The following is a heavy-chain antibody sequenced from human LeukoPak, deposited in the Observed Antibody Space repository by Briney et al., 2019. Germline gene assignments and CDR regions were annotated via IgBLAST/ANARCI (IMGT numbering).Heavy chain of an antibody. CDR3: ATDRGFGSFDY. CDR2: ISGSGGST. J-gene: IGHJ4*02. D-gene: IGHD6-19*01. Sequence: PGGSLRLSCAASGFTFSSYAMSWVRQAPGKGLEWVSAISGSGGSTYYADSVKGRFTISRDNAKNSLYLQMNSLRAEDTAVYYCATDRGFGSFDYWGQGTLVTVSS. V-gene: IGHV3-23*01. CDR1: GFTFSSYA.